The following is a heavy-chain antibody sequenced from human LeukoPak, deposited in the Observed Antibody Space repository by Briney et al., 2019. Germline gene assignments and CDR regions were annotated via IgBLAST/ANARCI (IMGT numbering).Heavy chain of an antibody. V-gene: IGHV1-18*01. CDR1: GYIFINDS. CDR2: ISPKTGNK. Sequence: ASVKVSCKTSGYIFINDSISWVRQAPGQGLDWMGWISPKTGNKIYAQKFQARVTLTTDTSTSTAYMELRSLRSDDTATYYCARTPLGSKHAFDIWGQGTMVTVSS. CDR3: ARTPLGSKHAFDI. J-gene: IGHJ3*02. D-gene: IGHD7-27*01.